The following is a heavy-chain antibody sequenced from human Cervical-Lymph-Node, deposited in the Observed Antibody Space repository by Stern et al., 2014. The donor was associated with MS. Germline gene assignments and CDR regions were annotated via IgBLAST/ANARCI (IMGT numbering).Heavy chain of an antibody. CDR2: IILIGFA. J-gene: IGHJ3*02. V-gene: IGHV4-30-2*01. CDR3: SRSSTVTPNAFDI. CDR1: GGSISSGGYS. D-gene: IGHD4-17*01. Sequence: VQLVESGSGLVKPSQTLSLTCDVSGGSISSGGYSWSWIRQPPGKGLEWIVYIILIGFAYYNPSHKCRVTISVVRSKNKFSLKLDSVTAAYTAVYYCSRSSTVTPNAFDIWGQGTMVTVSS.